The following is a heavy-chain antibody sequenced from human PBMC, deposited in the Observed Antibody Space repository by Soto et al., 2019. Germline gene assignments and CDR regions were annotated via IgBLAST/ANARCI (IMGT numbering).Heavy chain of an antibody. CDR3: ARLHRPEKVVPAAMVAFEI. V-gene: IGHV4-39*01. CDR2: IYYSGST. CDR1: GCSISSSSYY. J-gene: IGHJ6*04. Sequence: SETLSLTCTVSGCSISSSSYYWCWILQPPGKGLEWIGSIYYSGSTYYNPSLKSRVTISVDTSKNQFSLKLSSVTAADTAVYYCARLHRPEKVVPAAMVAFEIWGKGNKVTVDS. D-gene: IGHD2-2*01.